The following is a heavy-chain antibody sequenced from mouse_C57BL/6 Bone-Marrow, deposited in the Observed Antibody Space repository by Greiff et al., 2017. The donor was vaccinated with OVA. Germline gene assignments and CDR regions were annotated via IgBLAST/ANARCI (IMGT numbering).Heavy chain of an antibody. D-gene: IGHD1-1*01. CDR2: ISSGGDYI. Sequence: EVKVEESGEGLVKPGGSLKLSCAASGFTFSSYAMSWVRQTPEKRLEWVAYISSGGDYIYYADTVKGRFTISRDNARNTLYLQMSSLKSEDTAMYYCTRVPYYYGSSRYAMDYWGKGTSVTAAS. V-gene: IGHV5-9-1*02. J-gene: IGHJ4*01. CDR1: GFTFSSYA. CDR3: TRVPYYYGSSRYAMDY.